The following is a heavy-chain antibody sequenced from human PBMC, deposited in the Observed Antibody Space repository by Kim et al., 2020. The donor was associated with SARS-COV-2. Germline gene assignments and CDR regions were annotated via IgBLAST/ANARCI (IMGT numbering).Heavy chain of an antibody. CDR3: VRQGSIGSGSPDY. V-gene: IGHV5-10-1*01. CDR2: IDASDSYS. CDR1: GYSFTSYW. D-gene: IGHD6-19*01. J-gene: IGHJ4*02. Sequence: GESLKISCKGSGYSFTSYWISWVRQMPGKGLEWMGRIDASDSYSNYSPSFQGHVTISADKSISTAYLQWSSLKASDTAMYYCVRQGSIGSGSPDYWGQGTLVTVSS.